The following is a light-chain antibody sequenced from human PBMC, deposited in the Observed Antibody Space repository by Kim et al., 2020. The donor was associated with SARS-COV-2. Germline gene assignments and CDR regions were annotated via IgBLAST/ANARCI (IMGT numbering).Light chain of an antibody. CDR1: QSVSSD. V-gene: IGKV3-15*01. CDR2: DAS. CDR3: QQYNEWPPYI. Sequence: EVVMTQSPATLSVSPGERVTLSCRASQSVSSDLAWYQQKPGQAPRLLIYDASSRATGIPARFSGSGSGTEFTLTISRLQSEDFAVYYCQQYNEWPPYIFAQGTKLEI. J-gene: IGKJ2*01.